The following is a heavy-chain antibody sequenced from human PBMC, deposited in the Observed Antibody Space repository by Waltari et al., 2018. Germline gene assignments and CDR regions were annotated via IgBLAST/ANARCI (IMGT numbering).Heavy chain of an antibody. J-gene: IGHJ6*03. V-gene: IGHV3-23*01. Sequence: EVQLLESGGGLVQPGGSLRRSCAASGFTFSSYAMSWVRQAPGKGLEWVSGISGSGGSTYYADSVKGRFTISRDNSKNTLYLQMNSLRAEDTAVYYCAKDSSSCCYYYYMDVWGKGTTVTISS. D-gene: IGHD6-13*01. CDR1: GFTFSSYA. CDR2: ISGSGGST. CDR3: AKDSSSCCYYYYMDV.